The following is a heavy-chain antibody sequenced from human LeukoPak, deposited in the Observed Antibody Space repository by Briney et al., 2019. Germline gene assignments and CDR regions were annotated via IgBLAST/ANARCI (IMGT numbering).Heavy chain of an antibody. CDR1: GLTFSRYG. CDR2: ISYDGSNI. V-gene: IGHV3-30*03. D-gene: IGHD3-16*01. CDR3: ARDWGEDWFDP. Sequence: GTSLRLSCVASGLTFSRYGMNWVRQAPGKGLEWVAVISYDGSNIRYADSVKGRFTTSRDNSKNTLYLQLNSLRAEDTAVYYCARDWGEDWFDPWGQGTLVTVSS. J-gene: IGHJ5*02.